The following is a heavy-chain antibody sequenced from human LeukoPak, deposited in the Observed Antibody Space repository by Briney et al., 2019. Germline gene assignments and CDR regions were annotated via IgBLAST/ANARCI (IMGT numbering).Heavy chain of an antibody. Sequence: SETLSLTCAVYGGSFSGYYWSWIRQPPGKGLEWIGEINHSGSTNYNPSLKSRVTISVDTSKNQFSLKLSSVTAADTAVYYCARGSRLSFTRSRFKWFDPWGQGTLVTVSS. CDR3: ARGSRLSFTRSRFKWFDP. J-gene: IGHJ5*02. V-gene: IGHV4-34*01. CDR2: INHSGST. CDR1: GGSFSGYY. D-gene: IGHD3-16*01.